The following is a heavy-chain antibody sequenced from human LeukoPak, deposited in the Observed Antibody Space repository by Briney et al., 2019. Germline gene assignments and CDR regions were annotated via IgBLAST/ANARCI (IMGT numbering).Heavy chain of an antibody. CDR1: GLTFSDYF. D-gene: IGHD2-21*01. Sequence: ASVKVSCKASGLTFSDYFVHWVRQAPGKGLEWMGRVDPEDGKTLYAEKFRGRVTITADTSADTAYLDLSGLKSEDTAVYYCATVVGWKAYDHWGQGTLVTVSP. CDR3: ATVVGWKAYDH. J-gene: IGHJ4*02. CDR2: VDPEDGKT. V-gene: IGHV1-69-2*01.